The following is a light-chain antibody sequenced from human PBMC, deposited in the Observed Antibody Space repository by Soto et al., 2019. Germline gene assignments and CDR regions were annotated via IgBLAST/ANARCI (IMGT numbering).Light chain of an antibody. V-gene: IGKV3-20*01. CDR3: QQYGSSPKT. CDR2: GAS. J-gene: IGKJ1*01. Sequence: EIVLTQSPGTLSSSPGERATLSCRASQSVSSSYLAWYQQKPGQPPRLLIYGASSRATGIPDRCSGSGSGTDFTLTISRLEPEDFAVYYCQQYGSSPKTFGQGTKVEIK. CDR1: QSVSSSY.